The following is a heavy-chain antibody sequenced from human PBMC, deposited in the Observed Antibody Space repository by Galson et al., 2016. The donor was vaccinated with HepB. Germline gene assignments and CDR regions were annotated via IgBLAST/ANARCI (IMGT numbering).Heavy chain of an antibody. V-gene: IGHV3-21*04. Sequence: SLRLSCAASGFTFSYYSMNWVRKAPGKGLEWVSSIRESGDDIFFADSVKGRFTISRDNSKNTVDLQMNSLRAEDTAVYYCAGSYSGRKGASDIWGQGTMVTVSS. CDR3: AGSYSGRKGASDI. J-gene: IGHJ3*02. D-gene: IGHD1-26*01. CDR2: IRESGDDI. CDR1: GFTFSYYS.